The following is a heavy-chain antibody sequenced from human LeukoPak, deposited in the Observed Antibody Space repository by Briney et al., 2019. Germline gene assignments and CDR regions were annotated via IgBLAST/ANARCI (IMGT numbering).Heavy chain of an antibody. CDR3: ARDQFYRPYRGEAISFDY. Sequence: ANYAQKFQGRVTITADKSTSTAYMELSSLRSEDTAVYYCARDQFYRPYRGEAISFDYWGQGTLVTVSS. V-gene: IGHV1-69*04. D-gene: IGHD3-10*01. CDR2: A. J-gene: IGHJ4*02.